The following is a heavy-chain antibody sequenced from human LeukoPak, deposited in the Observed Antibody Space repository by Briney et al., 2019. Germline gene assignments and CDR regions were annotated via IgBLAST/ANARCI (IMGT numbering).Heavy chain of an antibody. D-gene: IGHD4-11*01. CDR3: ARPPSYSNYYYYGMDV. CDR1: GFTFSSYA. CDR2: ISYDGSNK. V-gene: IGHV3-30-3*01. Sequence: PGGSLRLSCAASGFTFSSYAMHWVRQAPGKGLEWVAVISYDGSNKYYADSVKGRFTISRDNSNNTLYLQMNSLRSEDTAVYYCARPPSYSNYYYYGMDVWGQGTTVTVSS. J-gene: IGHJ6*02.